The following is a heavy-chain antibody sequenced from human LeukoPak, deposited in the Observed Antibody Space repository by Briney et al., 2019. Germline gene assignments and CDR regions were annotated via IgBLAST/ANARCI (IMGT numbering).Heavy chain of an antibody. J-gene: IGHJ4*02. CDR3: ASIRAQGG. CDR1: GGSFSGCY. V-gene: IGHV4-34*01. D-gene: IGHD1-26*01. CDR2: INHSGST. Sequence: SETLSLTCAVYGGSFSGCYWSWIRQPPGKGLEWIGEINHSGSTNYNPSLKSRVTISVDTSKNQFSLKLSSVTAADTAVYYCASIRAQGGWGQGTLVTVSS.